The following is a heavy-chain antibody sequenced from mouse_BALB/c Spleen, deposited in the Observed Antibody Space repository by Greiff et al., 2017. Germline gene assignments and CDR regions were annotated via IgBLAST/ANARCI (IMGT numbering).Heavy chain of an antibody. Sequence: EVKLMESGAELVKPGASVKLSCTASGFNIKDTYMHWVKQRPEQGLEWIGRIDPANGNTKYDPKFQGKATITADTSSNTAYLQLSSLTSEDTAVYYCARWDNYAMDYWGQGTSVTVSS. D-gene: IGHD4-1*01. CDR2: IDPANGNT. V-gene: IGHV14-3*02. CDR1: GFNIKDTY. CDR3: ARWDNYAMDY. J-gene: IGHJ4*01.